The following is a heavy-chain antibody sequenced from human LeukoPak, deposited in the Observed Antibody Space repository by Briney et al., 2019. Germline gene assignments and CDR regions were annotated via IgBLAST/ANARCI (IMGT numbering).Heavy chain of an antibody. V-gene: IGHV3-23*01. J-gene: IGHJ2*01. CDR2: ISRSGSST. CDR3: AKGGDILTGYYLYWYFDL. CDR1: GFTFSAYA. D-gene: IGHD3-9*01. Sequence: GGPLRLSCAASGFTFSAYAMSWVRQAPGKGLEWVSAISRSGSSTDYADSVKGRFTISRDNSKNTLYLQMNSLRLEDTAVYYCAKGGDILTGYYLYWYFDLWGRGTLVTVSS.